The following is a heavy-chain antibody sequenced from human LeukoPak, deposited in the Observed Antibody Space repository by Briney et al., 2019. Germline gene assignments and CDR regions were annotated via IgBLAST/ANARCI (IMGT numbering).Heavy chain of an antibody. CDR3: VKDDGWLS. D-gene: IGHD2/OR15-2a*01. CDR1: GFTFHDFA. V-gene: IGHV3-9*01. J-gene: IGHJ3*01. Sequence: HPGGSLRLSCTASGFTFHDFAMHWVRQAPGKGLDWVSGISLNSGYIGYADSVKGRFIVSRDNAKNSLYLHMNNLGTEDTAFYYCVKDDGWLSWGRGTMVTVSS. CDR2: ISLNSGYI.